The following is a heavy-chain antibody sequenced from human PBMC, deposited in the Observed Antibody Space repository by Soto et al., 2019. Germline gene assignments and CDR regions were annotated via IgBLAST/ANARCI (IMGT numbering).Heavy chain of an antibody. Sequence: SETLSLTCTVSGGSISSGGYYWTWIRQHPGKGLEWIGYIYYSGITYYNPSLKSRVIISVDTSKNQFSLRLISVTAADTAKYFCAREGNLGRWLQPLDFWGQGTLVT. CDR3: AREGNLGRWLQPLDF. CDR1: GGSISSGGYY. D-gene: IGHD5-12*01. CDR2: IYYSGIT. V-gene: IGHV4-31*03. J-gene: IGHJ4*02.